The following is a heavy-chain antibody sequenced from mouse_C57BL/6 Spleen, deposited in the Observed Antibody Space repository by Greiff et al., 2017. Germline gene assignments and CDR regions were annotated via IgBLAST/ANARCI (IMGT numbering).Heavy chain of an antibody. CDR1: GYTFTSYW. D-gene: IGHD1-1*01. CDR2: IHPNSGST. J-gene: IGHJ2*01. CDR3: ARSGTTVVAPYFDY. Sequence: QVQLQQPGAELVKPGASVKLSCKASGYTFTSYWMHWVKQRPGQGLEWIGMIHPNSGSTNYNEKFKSKATLTVDKSSSTAYMQLSSLTSEDSAVYYCARSGTTVVAPYFDYWGQGTTLTVS. V-gene: IGHV1-64*01.